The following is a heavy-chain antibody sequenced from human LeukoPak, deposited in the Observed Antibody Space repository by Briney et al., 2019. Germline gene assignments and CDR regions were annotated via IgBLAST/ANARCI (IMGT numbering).Heavy chain of an antibody. CDR3: ARDWGGVVLVPPALRGFDP. J-gene: IGHJ5*02. V-gene: IGHV4-4*07. Sequence: ASETLSLTCTVSGGSINSYYWSWIRQPAGKGLEWIGRIYSSGSTNYNPSLKSRVTMSVDTSKNQFSLKLSSVTAADTAVYYCARDWGGVVLVPPALRGFDPWDQGTLVTVSS. CDR2: IYSSGST. D-gene: IGHD2-2*01. CDR1: GGSINSYY.